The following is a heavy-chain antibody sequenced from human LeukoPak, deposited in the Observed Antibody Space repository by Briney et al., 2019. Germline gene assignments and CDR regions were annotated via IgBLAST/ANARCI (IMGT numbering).Heavy chain of an antibody. J-gene: IGHJ4*02. V-gene: IGHV1-46*01. Sequence: ASVKVSSKASGYTFTSYYMRWVRQAPGQGLEWMGIINPSGGSTSYAQKFQGRVTMTRDTSTSTVYMELSSLRSEDTAVYYCASVRSGYGYYFDYWGQGTLVSVSS. CDR2: INPSGGST. D-gene: IGHD3-22*01. CDR1: GYTFTSYY. CDR3: ASVRSGYGYYFDY.